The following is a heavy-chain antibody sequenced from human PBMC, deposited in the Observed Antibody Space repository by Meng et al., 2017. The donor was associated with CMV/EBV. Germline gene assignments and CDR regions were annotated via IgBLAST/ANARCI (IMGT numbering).Heavy chain of an antibody. CDR1: GGSFSGYY. Sequence: ESLKISCAVYGGSFSGYYWSWIRQPPGKGLEWIGEINHSGSTNYNPSLKSRVTISVDTSKNQFSLKLSSVTAADTAVYYCAIFDSSGYYKDYWGQGTLVTVSS. V-gene: IGHV4-34*01. CDR2: INHSGST. CDR3: AIFDSSGYYKDY. D-gene: IGHD3-22*01. J-gene: IGHJ4*02.